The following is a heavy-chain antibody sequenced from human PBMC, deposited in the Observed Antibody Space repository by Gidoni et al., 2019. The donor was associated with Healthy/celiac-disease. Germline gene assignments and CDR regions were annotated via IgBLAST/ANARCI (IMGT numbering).Heavy chain of an antibody. V-gene: IGHV3-15*01. D-gene: IGHD6-13*01. J-gene: IGHJ4*02. CDR2: IKSKTNGGTT. CDR3: STVGSWYPGEY. CDR1: SFTFTNAW. Sequence: EVQLVESGGGLVKPGGSLRLSCAASSFTFTNAWMSWVRQAPGKGLEWVGRIKSKTNGGTTDDAAPVKGRFTISRDDSQNTLFLQMNSLKTEDTAVYYCSTVGSWYPGEYWGQGTLVTVSS.